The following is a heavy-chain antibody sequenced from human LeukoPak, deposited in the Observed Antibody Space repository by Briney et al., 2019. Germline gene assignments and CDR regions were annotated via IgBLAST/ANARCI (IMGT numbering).Heavy chain of an antibody. J-gene: IGHJ4*02. CDR1: GYTFTGYY. V-gene: IGHV1-2*02. Sequence: ASVKVSCKASGYTFTGYYMHWVRQAPGQGLEWMGWINPNSGGTNYAQKFQGRVTMTRDTSISTAYMELSRLRSDDTAVYYCARAAGYYDSSGYWEFDYWGQGTLVTVSS. CDR3: ARAAGYYDSSGYWEFDY. CDR2: INPNSGGT. D-gene: IGHD3-22*01.